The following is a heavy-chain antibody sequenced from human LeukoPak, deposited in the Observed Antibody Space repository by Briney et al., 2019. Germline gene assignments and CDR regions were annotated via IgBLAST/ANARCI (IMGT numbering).Heavy chain of an antibody. V-gene: IGHV4-30-4*01. Sequence: PSETLSLTCTVSGGSISSGDYYWSWIRQPPGKGLEWIGYIYYSGSTYYNPSLKSRVTISVDTSKNQFSLKLSSVTAADTAVYYCARTHPTDDYYGMDVWGQGTTVTVSS. CDR3: ARTHPTDDYYGMDV. CDR2: IYYSGST. CDR1: GGSISSGDYY. J-gene: IGHJ6*02.